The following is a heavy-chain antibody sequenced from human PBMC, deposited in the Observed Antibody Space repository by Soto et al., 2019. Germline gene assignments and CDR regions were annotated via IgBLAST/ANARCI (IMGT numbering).Heavy chain of an antibody. CDR1: GYTFTSYG. V-gene: IGHV1-18*04. D-gene: IGHD6-19*01. J-gene: IGHJ5*02. CDR2: ISAYNGNT. CDR3: ARGYSSGWSLDWFDP. Sequence: AASVKVSCKASGYTFTSYGISWVRQAPGQGLEWMGWISAYNGNTNYAQKLQGRVTMTTDTSTSTAYMELRSLRSDDTAVYYCARGYSSGWSLDWFDPWGQGTLVTVSS.